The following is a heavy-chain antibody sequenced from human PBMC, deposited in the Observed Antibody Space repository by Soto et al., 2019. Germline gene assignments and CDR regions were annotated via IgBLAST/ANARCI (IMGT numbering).Heavy chain of an antibody. CDR3: ARPNPPDIVVVVAANDWFDP. CDR1: GFTFSSYA. D-gene: IGHD2-15*01. Sequence: PGGSLRLSCAASGFTFSSYAMHWVRQAPGKGLEWVAVISYDGSNKYYADSVKGRFTISRDNSKNTLYLQMNSLRAEDTAVYYCARPNPPDIVVVVAANDWFDPWGQGTLVTVYS. CDR2: ISYDGSNK. J-gene: IGHJ5*02. V-gene: IGHV3-30-3*01.